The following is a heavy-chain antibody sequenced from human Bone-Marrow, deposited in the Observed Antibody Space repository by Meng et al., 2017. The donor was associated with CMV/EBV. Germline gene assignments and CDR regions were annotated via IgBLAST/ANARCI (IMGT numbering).Heavy chain of an antibody. CDR1: GFTFSSYW. CDR2: ISSSGSTI. V-gene: IGHV3-48*04. Sequence: GGSLRLSCAASGFTFSSYWMSWVRQAPGKGLEWVSYISSSGSTIYYEDSVEGRFTIPRDNAKNSLYLQMNSLRAEDMAVYYCARDRVSSSWYWAFDIWGQGTMVTVSS. J-gene: IGHJ3*02. CDR3: ARDRVSSSWYWAFDI. D-gene: IGHD6-13*01.